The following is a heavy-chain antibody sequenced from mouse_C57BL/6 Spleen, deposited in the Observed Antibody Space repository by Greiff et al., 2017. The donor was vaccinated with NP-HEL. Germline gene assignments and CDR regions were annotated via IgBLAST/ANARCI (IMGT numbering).Heavy chain of an antibody. CDR3: TRAPLATVVLDWYFDV. Sequence: EVKLVESGEGLVKPGGSLKLSCAASGFTFSSYAMSWVRQTPEKRLEWVAYISSGGDYIYYADTVKGRFTISRDNARNTLYLQMSSLKSEDTAMYYCTRAPLATVVLDWYFDVWGTGTTVTVSS. CDR1: GFTFSSYA. CDR2: ISSGGDYI. J-gene: IGHJ1*03. V-gene: IGHV5-9-1*02. D-gene: IGHD1-1*01.